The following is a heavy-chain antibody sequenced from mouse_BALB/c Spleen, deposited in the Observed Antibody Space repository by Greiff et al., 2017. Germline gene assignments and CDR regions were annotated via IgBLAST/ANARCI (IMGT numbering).Heavy chain of an antibody. D-gene: IGHD2-1*01. CDR1: GDSITSGY. CDR2: ISYSGST. CDR3: ARFPYGKGAMDY. V-gene: IGHV3-8*02. Sequence: EVMLVESGPSLVKPSQTLSLTCSVTGDSITSGYWNWIRKFPGNKLEYMGYISYSGSTYYNPSLKSRISITRDTSKNQYYLQLNSVTTEDTATYYCARFPYGKGAMDYWGQGTSVTVSS. J-gene: IGHJ4*01.